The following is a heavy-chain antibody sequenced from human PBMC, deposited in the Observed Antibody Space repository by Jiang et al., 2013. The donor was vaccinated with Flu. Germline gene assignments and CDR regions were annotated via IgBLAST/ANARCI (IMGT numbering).Heavy chain of an antibody. CDR3: ARDTSGYSNWYFDL. D-gene: IGHD6-25*01. CDR2: INAGNGKH. Sequence: SGAEVKKPGASVRVSCKASGNSITRNAIHWMRQAPGQSLEWMGWINAGNGKHKVFTEVPGKNHPYADTSADTAYMELSSLRSEDTAVYFCARDTSGYSNWYFDLWG. CDR1: GNSITRNA. V-gene: IGHV1-3*01. J-gene: IGHJ2*01.